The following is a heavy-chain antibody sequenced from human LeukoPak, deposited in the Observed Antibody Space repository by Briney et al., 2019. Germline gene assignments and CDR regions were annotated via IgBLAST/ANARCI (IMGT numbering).Heavy chain of an antibody. CDR1: GYTFTGYY. CDR3: ARALPPTVTTSRLDY. D-gene: IGHD4-17*01. V-gene: IGHV1-2*02. Sequence: ASVKVSCKASGYTFTGYYMHWVRQAPGQGLEWMGWINPNSGGTNYAQKFQGRVTMTRDTSISTAYMELSRLRSDDTALYYCARALPPTVTTSRLDYWGQGTLVTVSS. CDR2: INPNSGGT. J-gene: IGHJ4*02.